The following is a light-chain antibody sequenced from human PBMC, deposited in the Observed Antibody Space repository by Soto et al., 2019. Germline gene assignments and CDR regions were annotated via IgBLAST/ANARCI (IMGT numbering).Light chain of an antibody. Sequence: QSVLTQPPSVSAAPGQKVTISCSGSSSNIGNNYVSWYQQLPGTAPKLLISENNQRSSGIPDRFSGSKSGTSATLDITGLQTGDEADYYCGTWDSSLSAGVFGGGTQLTVL. CDR2: ENN. V-gene: IGLV1-51*02. J-gene: IGLJ3*02. CDR3: GTWDSSLSAGV. CDR1: SSNIGNNY.